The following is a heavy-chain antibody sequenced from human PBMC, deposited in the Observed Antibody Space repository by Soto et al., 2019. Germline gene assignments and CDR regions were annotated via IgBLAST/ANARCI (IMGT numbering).Heavy chain of an antibody. Sequence: QITLKESGPTLVKPTQTLTLTCTFSGFSLSTSGVGVGWIRQPPGKALEWLALIYWDDDKRYSPSLKSRLTITKDTSKNQVVLTMTNMDPVYTATYYCAHTWTDSYYYYYYMDVWGKGTTVTVSS. J-gene: IGHJ6*03. CDR3: AHTWTDSYYYYYYMDV. V-gene: IGHV2-5*02. D-gene: IGHD3-16*01. CDR2: IYWDDDK. CDR1: GFSLSTSGVG.